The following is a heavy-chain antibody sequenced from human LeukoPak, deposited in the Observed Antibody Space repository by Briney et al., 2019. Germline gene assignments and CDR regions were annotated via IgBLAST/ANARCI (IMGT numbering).Heavy chain of an antibody. J-gene: IGHJ4*02. CDR1: GGSISSYY. CDR3: AREGPGYPYRYYFDY. D-gene: IGHD3-9*01. CDR2: IYYSGST. Sequence: SETLSLTCTVSGGSISSYYWSWIRQPPGKGLEWIGYIYYSGSTNYNPSLKSRVTISVDTSKNQFSLKLSSVTAADTAVYYCAREGPGYPYRYYFDYWGQGTLVTVSS. V-gene: IGHV4-59*01.